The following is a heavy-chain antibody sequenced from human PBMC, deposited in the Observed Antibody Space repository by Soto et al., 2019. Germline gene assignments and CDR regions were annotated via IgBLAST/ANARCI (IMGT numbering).Heavy chain of an antibody. CDR3: ARSVTP. D-gene: IGHD3-10*01. CDR1: GGSFSGYY. Sequence: PSETLSLTCAVYGGSFSGYYWSWIRQPPGKGLEWIGEINHSGSTNYNPSLKSRVTISVDTSKNQFSLKLSSVTAADTAVYYCARSVTPWGQGTLVTVSS. V-gene: IGHV4-34*01. CDR2: INHSGST. J-gene: IGHJ5*02.